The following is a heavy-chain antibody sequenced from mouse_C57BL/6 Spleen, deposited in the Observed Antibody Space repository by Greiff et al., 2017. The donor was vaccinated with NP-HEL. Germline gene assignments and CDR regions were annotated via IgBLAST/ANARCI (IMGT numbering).Heavy chain of an antibody. J-gene: IGHJ4*01. CDR3: SKKLGRDYAMDY. CDR2: ISSGSSTI. V-gene: IGHV5-17*01. D-gene: IGHD4-1*01. Sequence: EVQGVESGGGLVKPGGSLKLSCAASGFTFSDYGMHWVRQAPEKGLEWVAYISSGSSTIYSADTVKGRFTISRDNAKNTLFLQMTSLRSVDTAMYYCSKKLGRDYAMDYWGQGTSVTVYS. CDR1: GFTFSDYG.